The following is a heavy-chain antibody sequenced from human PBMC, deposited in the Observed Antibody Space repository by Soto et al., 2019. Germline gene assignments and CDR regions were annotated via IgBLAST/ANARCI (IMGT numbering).Heavy chain of an antibody. J-gene: IGHJ3*02. CDR2: ISGSGDYT. Sequence: EVQLLESGGGLVQPGGSLRLSCAASGFTFSTSGMSWVRQAPGKGLEWVSRISGSGDYTNYADSVKGRLTISRDNSKNTLYLQINSLTEEDPAVYYCANHGGFDIWGHGTMVAVSS. CDR3: ANHGGFDI. D-gene: IGHD4-17*01. CDR1: GFTFSTSG. V-gene: IGHV3-23*01.